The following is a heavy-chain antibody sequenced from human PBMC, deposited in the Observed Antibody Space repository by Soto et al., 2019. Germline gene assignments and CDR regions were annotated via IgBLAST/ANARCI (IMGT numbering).Heavy chain of an antibody. V-gene: IGHV6-1*01. Sequence: SQTLSLTCAISGDRISSNSAAWNWIRQSPSRGFEWLGRTYYRSRWYHDYAVSVKSRIIINPDTSKNQVSLQLNSVTPDDTAVYYCASYRYDYWGQGTVVTAPQ. D-gene: IGHD4-4*01. CDR3: ASYRYDY. CDR2: TYYRSRWYH. CDR1: GDRISSNSAA. J-gene: IGHJ4*02.